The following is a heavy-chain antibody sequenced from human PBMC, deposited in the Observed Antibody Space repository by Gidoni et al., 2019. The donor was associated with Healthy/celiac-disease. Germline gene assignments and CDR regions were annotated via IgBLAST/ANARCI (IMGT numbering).Heavy chain of an antibody. Sequence: EVHLLESGGGLVQPGGSLRLSCPASGFTFSSYAMSWVRQAPGKGLEWVSAISGSGGSTYYADSVKGRFTISRDNSKNTLYLQMNSLRAEDTAVYYCAKEKESGMAALDYWGQGTLVTVSS. D-gene: IGHD6-19*01. CDR1: GFTFSSYA. J-gene: IGHJ4*02. CDR3: AKEKESGMAALDY. V-gene: IGHV3-23*01. CDR2: ISGSGGST.